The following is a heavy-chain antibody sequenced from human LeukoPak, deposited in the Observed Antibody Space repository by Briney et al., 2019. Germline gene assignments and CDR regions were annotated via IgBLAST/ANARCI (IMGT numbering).Heavy chain of an antibody. CDR1: GGSISSGGYY. CDR2: IYYSGST. D-gene: IGHD3-22*01. Sequence: PSETLSLTCTVSGGSISSGGYYWSWIRHHPGKGLEWIGYIYYSGSTYYNPSLKSRVTISVDTSKNQFSLKLSSVTAADTAVYYCARGGPIFGYDSSGYYFDYWGQGTLVTVSS. CDR3: ARGGPIFGYDSSGYYFDY. V-gene: IGHV4-31*03. J-gene: IGHJ4*02.